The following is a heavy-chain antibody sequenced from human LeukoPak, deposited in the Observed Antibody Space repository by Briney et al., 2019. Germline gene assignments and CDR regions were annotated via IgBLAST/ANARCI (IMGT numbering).Heavy chain of an antibody. V-gene: IGHV4-61*02. CDR3: ARGLEGSHYYRTLGSPPFDS. D-gene: IGHD3-16*02. CDR1: GGSISSGSYY. J-gene: IGHJ4*02. Sequence: SETLSLTCTVSGGSISSGSYYWSWIRQPAGKGLEWIGRISTSGSTNYNPSLKSRVTISVDTSKNQFSLKLTSVTAADTAVYYCARGLEGSHYYRTLGSPPFDSWGQGILVTVSS. CDR2: ISTSGST.